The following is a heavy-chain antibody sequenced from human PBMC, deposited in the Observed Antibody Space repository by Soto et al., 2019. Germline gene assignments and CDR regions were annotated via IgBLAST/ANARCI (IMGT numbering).Heavy chain of an antibody. CDR2: INHSGST. J-gene: IGHJ4*02. CDR1: GGSFSGYY. D-gene: IGHD3-9*01. CDR3: ARGARYYDILTGYSHTYYFDY. Sequence: QVQLQQWGAGLLKPSETLSLTCAVYGGSFSGYYWSWIRQPPGKGLEWIGEINHSGSTNYNPSLKSRVTISVDTSKNQFSLKLSSVTAADTAVYYCARGARYYDILTGYSHTYYFDYWGQGTLVTVSS. V-gene: IGHV4-34*01.